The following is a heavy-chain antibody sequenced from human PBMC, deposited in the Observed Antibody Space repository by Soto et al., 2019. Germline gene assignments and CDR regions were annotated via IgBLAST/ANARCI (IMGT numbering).Heavy chain of an antibody. CDR2: INAGNGNT. Sequence: QVQLVQSGAEVKKPGASVKVSCKASGYTFTSYAMHWVRQAPGQRLGWMGWINAGNGNTKYSQKFQGRVTITRDTSASTAYMELSSLRSEDTAVYYCARDAGYSSGWGKVDIWGQGTMVTVSS. V-gene: IGHV1-3*01. J-gene: IGHJ3*02. CDR3: ARDAGYSSGWGKVDI. D-gene: IGHD6-19*01. CDR1: GYTFTSYA.